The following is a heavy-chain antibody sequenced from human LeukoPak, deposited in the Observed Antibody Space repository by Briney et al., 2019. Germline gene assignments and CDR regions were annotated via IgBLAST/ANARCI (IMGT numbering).Heavy chain of an antibody. CDR1: GGSISSSDYY. J-gene: IGHJ4*02. CDR2: IYYSGST. V-gene: IGHV4-39*07. CDR3: ARAPSWFGELSVYFDY. Sequence: PSETLSLTCSVSGGSISSSDYYWGWIRQPPGKGLEWLGSIYYSGSTNYNPSLKSRVTISVDTSKNQFSLKLSSVTAADTAVYYCARAPSWFGELSVYFDYWGQGTLVTVSS. D-gene: IGHD3-10*01.